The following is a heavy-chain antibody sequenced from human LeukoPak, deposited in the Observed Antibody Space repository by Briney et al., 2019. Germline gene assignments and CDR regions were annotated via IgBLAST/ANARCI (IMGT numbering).Heavy chain of an antibody. CDR2: IYTSGNT. J-gene: IGHJ4*02. D-gene: IGHD6-13*01. CDR1: GDSISSGTYY. V-gene: IGHV4-61*02. CDR3: ARGGWQQLDPFDY. Sequence: SETLSLTCTVSGDSISSGTYYWNWIRQPAGKGLEWIGRIYTSGNTIYNPSLKGRVTISVDTSKNQVSLKLSSVTAADTAVYYCARGGWQQLDPFDYWGQGTLVTVSS.